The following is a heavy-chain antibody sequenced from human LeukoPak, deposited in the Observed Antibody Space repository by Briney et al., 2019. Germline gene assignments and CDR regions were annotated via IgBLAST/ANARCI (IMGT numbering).Heavy chain of an antibody. V-gene: IGHV4-39*07. D-gene: IGHD6-19*01. Sequence: PSETLSLTCTVSGGSINTPNYYWGWIRQTPGKGLEWIGNIFYSGGTYYSPSLTSRVTISLDTSRNQFSLKLNSVTAADTAVYYCARGASREQWLVRFYYYYYMDVWGKGTTVTVSS. CDR1: GGSINTPNYY. CDR3: ARGASREQWLVRFYYYYYMDV. J-gene: IGHJ6*03. CDR2: IFYSGGT.